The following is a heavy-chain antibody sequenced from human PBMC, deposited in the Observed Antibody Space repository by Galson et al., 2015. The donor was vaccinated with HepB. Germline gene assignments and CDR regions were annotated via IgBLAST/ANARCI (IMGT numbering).Heavy chain of an antibody. Sequence: SVKVSCKASGGTFSSYAISWVRQAPGQGLEWMGRIIPILGIANYAQKFQGRVTITADKSTSTAYMELSSPRSEDTAVYYCARGAATLSGKTYYFDYWGQGTLVTVSS. J-gene: IGHJ4*02. CDR3: ARGAATLSGKTYYFDY. CDR2: IIPILGIA. D-gene: IGHD2-15*01. V-gene: IGHV1-69*04. CDR1: GGTFSSYA.